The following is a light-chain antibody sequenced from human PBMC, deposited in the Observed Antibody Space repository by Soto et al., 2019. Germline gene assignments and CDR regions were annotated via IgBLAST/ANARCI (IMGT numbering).Light chain of an antibody. CDR1: QSISSY. CDR2: DAS. V-gene: IGKV1-5*01. Sequence: DIQMTQSPSSLSASVGDRVTITCRASQSISSYLNWYQQKPGKAPKVLLYDASSLASGVPSRFSGSGSGTEFTLTISSLQPDDFATYYCQQYITYSPVTFGGGTKVDI. CDR3: QQYITYSPVT. J-gene: IGKJ4*01.